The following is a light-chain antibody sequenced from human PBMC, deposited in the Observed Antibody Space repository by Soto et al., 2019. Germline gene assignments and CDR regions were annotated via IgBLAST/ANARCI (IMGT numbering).Light chain of an antibody. CDR1: QSISTW. CDR3: QQYNSYSRD. V-gene: IGKV1-5*03. J-gene: IGKJ5*01. CDR2: GAS. Sequence: DIQMTQSPSTLSASVGDRVTITCRASQSISTWLAWYQQKPGKAPNLLIYGASSLESGVPSRFSGSGSGTEFTLTISSLQPDDFATYYCQQYNSYSRDFGQGTRLEIK.